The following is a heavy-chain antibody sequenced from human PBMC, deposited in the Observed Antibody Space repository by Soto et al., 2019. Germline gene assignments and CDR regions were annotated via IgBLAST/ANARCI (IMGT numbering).Heavy chain of an antibody. CDR2: INHSGST. J-gene: IGHJ4*02. V-gene: IGHV4-34*01. CDR3: ASDNYGDYEDRPPP. D-gene: IGHD4-17*01. Sequence: QVQLQQWGAGLLKPSETLSLTCAVYGGSFSGYYWSWIRQPPGKGLVWIGEINHSGSTNYNPSLRGRVTISVDTSKTQFSLKLSSVPAADTAVYYCASDNYGDYEDRPPPWRQGTLVTVSS. CDR1: GGSFSGYY.